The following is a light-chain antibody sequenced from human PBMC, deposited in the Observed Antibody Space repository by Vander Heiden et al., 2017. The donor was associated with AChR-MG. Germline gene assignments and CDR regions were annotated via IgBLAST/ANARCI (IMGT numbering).Light chain of an antibody. V-gene: IGKV3-11*01. J-gene: IGKJ1*01. CDR1: QSVSSY. CDR2: DAS. Sequence: EIVLTQSPATLSLSPGERATLSCRASQSVSSYLAWYQQKPGQAPRHLIYDASNRATCITARFRGSGSGTDFTLTSSSLVPVDFAVYYCQKCSNWPPSRTLGTGSKVEIK. CDR3: QKCSNWPPSRT.